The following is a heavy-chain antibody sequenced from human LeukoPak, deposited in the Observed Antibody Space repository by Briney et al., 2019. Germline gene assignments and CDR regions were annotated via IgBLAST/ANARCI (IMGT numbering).Heavy chain of an antibody. CDR1: GGSISSYY. J-gene: IGHJ4*02. CDR2: IYHSGST. Sequence: SXTLSLTCTVSGGSISSYYWSWIRQPPGKGLEWIGSIYHSGSTYYNPSLKSRVTISVDTSKNQFSLKLSSVTAADTAVYYCARLAYGDYYDYWGQGTLVTVSS. V-gene: IGHV4-59*08. CDR3: ARLAYGDYYDY. D-gene: IGHD4-17*01.